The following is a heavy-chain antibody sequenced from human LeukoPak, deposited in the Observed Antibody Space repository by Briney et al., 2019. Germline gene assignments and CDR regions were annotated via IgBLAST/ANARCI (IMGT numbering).Heavy chain of an antibody. J-gene: IGHJ6*02. V-gene: IGHV1-69*04. CDR3: ARDHDYGDYADLYYYYGMDV. D-gene: IGHD4-17*01. CDR1: GGTFSSYA. CDR2: IIPILGIA. Sequence: GASVKVSCKASGGTFSSYAISWVRQAPGQGLEWMGRIIPILGIANYAQKFQGRVTITADKSTSTAYMELSSLRSEDTAVYYCARDHDYGDYADLYYYYGMDVWGQGTTVTVSS.